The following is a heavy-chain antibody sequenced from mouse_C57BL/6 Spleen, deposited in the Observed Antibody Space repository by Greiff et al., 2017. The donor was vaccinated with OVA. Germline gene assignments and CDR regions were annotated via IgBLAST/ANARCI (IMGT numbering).Heavy chain of an antibody. CDR2: ISSGSSTI. Sequence: DVQLVESGGGLVKPGGSLKLSCAASGFTFSDYGMHWVRQAPEKGLEWVAYISSGSSTIYYADTVKGRFTISRDNAKNTLFLQMTSLRSEDTAMYYCARNYYGSSYSLWFAYWGQGTLVTVSA. J-gene: IGHJ3*01. CDR3: ARNYYGSSYSLWFAY. V-gene: IGHV5-17*01. CDR1: GFTFSDYG. D-gene: IGHD1-1*01.